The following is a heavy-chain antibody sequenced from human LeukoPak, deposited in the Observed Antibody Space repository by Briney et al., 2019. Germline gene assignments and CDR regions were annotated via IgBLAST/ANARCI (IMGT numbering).Heavy chain of an antibody. CDR3: ARIITYYDFSCWFDP. Sequence: SETLSLTCAVYGGSFSGYYWSRIRQPPGKGLEWIGEIDHSGSTNYNPSLKSRVTISVDTSKNQFSLKLSSVTAADTAVYYCARIITYYDFSCWFDPWGQGTLVTVSS. CDR2: IDHSGST. D-gene: IGHD3-3*01. J-gene: IGHJ5*02. CDR1: GGSFSGYY. V-gene: IGHV4-34*01.